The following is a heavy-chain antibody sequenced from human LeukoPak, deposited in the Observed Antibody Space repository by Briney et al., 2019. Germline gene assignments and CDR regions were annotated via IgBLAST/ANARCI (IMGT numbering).Heavy chain of an antibody. CDR3: ASGPNENYYYYYMDV. CDR1: GGSISSYY. CDR2: IYTSGST. Sequence: PSETLSLTCTVSGGSISSYYWSWIRQPAGKGLEWIGRIYTSGSTNYNPSLKSRVTMSVDTSKNQFSLKLSSVTAADTAVYYCASGPNENYYYYYMDVWGKGTTVTVSS. V-gene: IGHV4-4*07. J-gene: IGHJ6*03.